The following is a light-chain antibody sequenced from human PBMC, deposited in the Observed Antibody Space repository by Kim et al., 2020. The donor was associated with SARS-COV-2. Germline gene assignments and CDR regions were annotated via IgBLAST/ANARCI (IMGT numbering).Light chain of an antibody. CDR2: SAS. CDR3: QQTYSSLTVT. Sequence: DIQMTQSPSSLSASVGDSVTITCRASQSVGTYLNWYQHKPGKAPNLLIYSASTLQSGVPSRFSGGGSGTEFTLTISILQREDFATYYCQQTYSSLTVTFGQGTRLEIK. J-gene: IGKJ5*01. V-gene: IGKV1-39*01. CDR1: QSVGTY.